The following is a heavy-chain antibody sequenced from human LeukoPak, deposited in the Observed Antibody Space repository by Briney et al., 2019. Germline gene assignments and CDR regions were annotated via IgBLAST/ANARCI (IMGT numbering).Heavy chain of an antibody. CDR3: ARSVRKEDAIDI. CDR2: IYYSGST. J-gene: IGHJ3*02. Sequence: PSETLSLTCTVSGGSISSSSYYWGWIRQPPGKGLEWIGSIYYSGSTYYNPSLKSRVTISVDTSKNQFSLKLSSVTAADTAVYYCARSVRKEDAIDIWGQGTMVTVSS. CDR1: GGSISSSSYY. V-gene: IGHV4-39*01. D-gene: IGHD2-8*01.